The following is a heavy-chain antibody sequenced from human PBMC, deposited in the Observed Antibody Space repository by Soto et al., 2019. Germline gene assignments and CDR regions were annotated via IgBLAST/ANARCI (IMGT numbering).Heavy chain of an antibody. D-gene: IGHD3-22*01. V-gene: IGHV1-69*06. Sequence: QVQLVQSGAEVKKPRSSVKVSCKASGGTFSSYAITWVRQAPGQGLEWMGGIIPIFGTANYAQKFQGRVTITADKSTSTAYMELSSLRSEDTAVYYCARGGSYYDSSGYYRGFGYWGQGTLVTVSS. CDR1: GGTFSSYA. CDR2: IIPIFGTA. CDR3: ARGGSYYDSSGYYRGFGY. J-gene: IGHJ4*02.